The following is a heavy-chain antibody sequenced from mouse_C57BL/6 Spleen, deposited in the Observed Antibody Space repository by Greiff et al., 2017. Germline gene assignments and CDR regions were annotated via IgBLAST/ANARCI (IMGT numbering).Heavy chain of an antibody. D-gene: IGHD2-10*02. CDR3: ARSGYGNSAYYFDY. V-gene: IGHV1-52*01. CDR1: GYTFTSYW. CDR2: IDPSNSET. J-gene: IGHJ2*01. Sequence: QVQLQQSGAELVRPGSSVKLSCKASGYTFTSYWMHWVKQRPIQGLEWIGNIDPSNSETHYNQKFKDKATLTLDKSSSTAYMQRSSLTSEDSAVYYCARSGYGNSAYYFDYWGQGTTLTVSS.